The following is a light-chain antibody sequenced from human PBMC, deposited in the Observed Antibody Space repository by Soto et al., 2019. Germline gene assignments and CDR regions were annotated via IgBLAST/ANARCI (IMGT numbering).Light chain of an antibody. Sequence: EIVLTQSPATLSLSPGERATLSCRASQSFSSNLAWYQQKPGQASRLLIYDASKRATGIPARFSGRGSGTDFTLTISSLAPEDFAVYYCQQRSNWPPVITFGQGTRLEIK. CDR1: QSFSSN. CDR3: QQRSNWPPVIT. CDR2: DAS. J-gene: IGKJ5*01. V-gene: IGKV3-11*01.